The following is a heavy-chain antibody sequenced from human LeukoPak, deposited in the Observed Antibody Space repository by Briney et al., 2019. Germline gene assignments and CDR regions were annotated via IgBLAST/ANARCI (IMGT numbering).Heavy chain of an antibody. CDR2: ISGSGGST. D-gene: IGHD3-16*02. J-gene: IGHJ3*02. CDR3: AKGRWEVLLYRDAFDI. Sequence: GGSLRLSCAASGFTFRKYAMSWVRQAPGKGLEWVSGISGSGGSTYYADSVKGRFTISRDNSKNTLYVQMNSLRAEDTAVYYCAKGRWEVLLYRDAFDIWGQGTMVTVSS. V-gene: IGHV3-23*01. CDR1: GFTFRKYA.